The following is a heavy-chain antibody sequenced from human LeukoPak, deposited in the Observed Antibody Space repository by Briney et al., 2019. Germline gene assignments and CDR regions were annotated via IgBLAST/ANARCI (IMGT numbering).Heavy chain of an antibody. CDR3: ATSGYPYYFDS. V-gene: IGHV4-59*01. CDR1: GCTISSYY. J-gene: IGHJ4*02. D-gene: IGHD3-22*01. Sequence: SETLSLTCTVSGCTISSYYWSWIRQPPGKGLEWIGYIYYSGSTNYNPSLKSRVTISVDTSKNQFSLKLISVTAADTAVYYCATSGYPYYFDSWGEGNLVTVSS. CDR2: IYYSGST.